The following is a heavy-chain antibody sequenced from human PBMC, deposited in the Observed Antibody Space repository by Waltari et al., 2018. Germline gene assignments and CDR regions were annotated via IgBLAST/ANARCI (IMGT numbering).Heavy chain of an antibody. CDR3: ATPYGSGTNFDY. Sequence: QLQLQESGPGLVKPSGTLSLACAVPGGSIKNPNLYWGWVRQPPEKGLEFIGSVSYTGNTYYNPALMRRVTLSVDTSKNKFSLRLTSVTAADTAVYYCATPYGSGTNFDYWGQGTLVTVSS. J-gene: IGHJ4*02. CDR1: GGSIKNPNLY. V-gene: IGHV4-39*01. D-gene: IGHD3-10*01. CDR2: VSYTGNT.